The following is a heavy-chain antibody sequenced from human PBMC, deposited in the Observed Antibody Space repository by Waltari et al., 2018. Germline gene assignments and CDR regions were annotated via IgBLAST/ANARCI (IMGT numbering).Heavy chain of an antibody. V-gene: IGHV1-24*01. D-gene: IGHD6-19*01. Sequence: QVQLVQSGAEVKKPGASVKVSCKVSGYTLTKLSMHWVRQAPGRGLEWMGNFDPEDDETIYAQKFQGRVTMTEDRSTDTAYMELSSLRSEDTAVYYCATLDSSGWFQRDYWGQGTLVTVSS. J-gene: IGHJ4*02. CDR1: GYTLTKLS. CDR2: FDPEDDET. CDR3: ATLDSSGWFQRDY.